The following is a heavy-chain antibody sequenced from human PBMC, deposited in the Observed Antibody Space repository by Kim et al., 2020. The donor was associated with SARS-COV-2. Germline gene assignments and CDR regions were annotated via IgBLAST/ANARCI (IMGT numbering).Heavy chain of an antibody. V-gene: IGHV3-30*09. CDR2: ISYDGSNK. J-gene: IGHJ4*02. CDR3: ARNSDEDWLFDY. D-gene: IGHD3-9*01. Sequence: GGSLRLSCAASGFTFSSYAMHWVRQAPGKVLEWVAVISYDGSNKYYADSVKGRFAISRDNSKNTLYLQMNSLRAEDTAVYYCARNSDEDWLFDYWGQGT. CDR1: GFTFSSYA.